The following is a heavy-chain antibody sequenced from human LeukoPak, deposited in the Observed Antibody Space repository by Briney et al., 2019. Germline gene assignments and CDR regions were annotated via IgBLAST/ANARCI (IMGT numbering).Heavy chain of an antibody. J-gene: IGHJ4*02. Sequence: GGSLRLSCAASGFTFSSYWMSWVRQAPGKGLEWVANIKQDGSEKYYVDSVKGRFTISRDNAKNSLYLQMNSLRAEDRAVYYCAREYSSGRYYFDYWGQGTLVTVSS. CDR3: AREYSSGRYYFDY. V-gene: IGHV3-7*01. CDR1: GFTFSSYW. D-gene: IGHD6-19*01. CDR2: IKQDGSEK.